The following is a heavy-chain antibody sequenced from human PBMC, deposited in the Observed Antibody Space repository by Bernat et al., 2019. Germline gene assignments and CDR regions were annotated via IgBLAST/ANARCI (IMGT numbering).Heavy chain of an antibody. CDR2: ISGSGGST. D-gene: IGHD1-26*01. J-gene: IGHJ5*02. V-gene: IGHV3-23*01. CDR1: GFTFSSYA. Sequence: EVQLLESGGGLVQPGGSLRPSCAASGFTFSSYAMSWVRQAPGKGLEWVSAISGSGGSTYYADSAKGRFTISTDNSKNTLYLQMNSLRAENTAVYYCAKEKQWELQGWFDPWDQRTLVTVSS. CDR3: AKEKQWELQGWFDP.